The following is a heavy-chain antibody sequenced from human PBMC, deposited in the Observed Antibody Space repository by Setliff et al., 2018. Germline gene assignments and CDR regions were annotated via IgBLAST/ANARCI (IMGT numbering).Heavy chain of an antibody. D-gene: IGHD2-21*02. J-gene: IGHJ5*02. Sequence: GASVKVSCKASGYTFTSYAINWVRQAPGQGLEWMGWINTDTGNPTYAQGFTGRFVFSLDTSVSTAYLQINSLQAEDTAVYYCARDHCGGDCVEFDPWGQGTLVTVSS. CDR1: GYTFTSYA. CDR2: INTDTGNP. V-gene: IGHV7-4-1*02. CDR3: ARDHCGGDCVEFDP.